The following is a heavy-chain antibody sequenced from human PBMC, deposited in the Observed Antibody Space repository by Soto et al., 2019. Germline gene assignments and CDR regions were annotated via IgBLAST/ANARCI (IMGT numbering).Heavy chain of an antibody. CDR3: ARDQFPDSSSPANDWRGVYYYYYGMDV. V-gene: IGHV3-21*01. J-gene: IGHJ6*02. D-gene: IGHD6-6*01. CDR1: GFTFSSYS. CDR2: ISSSSSYI. Sequence: PGGSLRLSCAASGFTFSSYSMNWVRQAPGKGLEWVSSISSSSSYIYYADSVKGRFTISRDNAKNSLYLQMNSLRAEDTAVYYCARDQFPDSSSPANDWRGVYYYYYGMDVWGQGTTVTVSS.